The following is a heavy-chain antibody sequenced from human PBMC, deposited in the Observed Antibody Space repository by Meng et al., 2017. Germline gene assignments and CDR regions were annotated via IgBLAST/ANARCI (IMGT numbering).Heavy chain of an antibody. CDR3: ARVGSFLRDY. J-gene: IGHJ4*02. CDR2: INQSGST. CDR1: GGSLSGYY. D-gene: IGHD2/OR15-2a*01. Sequence: QVQLRQWGEGLLKPSESLSLPCAVDGGSLSGYYWSWIRQPPRKGLEWIGEINQSGSTNYNPSLESRVTISVDTSKNQFSLKLSSVTAADTAVYYCARVGSFLRDYWGQGTLVTVSS. V-gene: IGHV4-34*01.